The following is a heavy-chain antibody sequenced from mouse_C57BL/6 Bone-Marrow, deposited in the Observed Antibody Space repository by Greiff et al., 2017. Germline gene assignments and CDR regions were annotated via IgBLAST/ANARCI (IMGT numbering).Heavy chain of an antibody. D-gene: IGHD2-4*01. V-gene: IGHV1-81*01. CDR3: ARGYLINYYAMDY. CDR2: IYPRSGNT. J-gene: IGHJ4*01. Sequence: QVHVKQSGAELARPGASVKLSCKASGYTFTSYGISWVKQRTGQGLEWIGEIYPRSGNTYYNEKFKGKATLTADKSSSTAYMELRSLTSEDSAVYFCARGYLINYYAMDYWGQGTSVTVSS. CDR1: GYTFTSYG.